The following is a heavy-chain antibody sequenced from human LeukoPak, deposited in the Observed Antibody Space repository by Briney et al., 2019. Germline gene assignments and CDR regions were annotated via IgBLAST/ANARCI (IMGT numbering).Heavy chain of an antibody. CDR2: INPSGGST. J-gene: IGHJ4*02. CDR1: VYTFTNYY. V-gene: IGHV1-46*01. CDR3: ARRSPAYCGGDCYLDC. Sequence: ASVKVSCKASVYTFTNYYLFWVRQAPGRGLEWMGVINPSGGSTSYAQKFQGRVTMTRDTSTSTVYMELSSLRSEDTAAYYCARRSPAYCGGDCYLDCWGQGTLVTVSS. D-gene: IGHD2-21*02.